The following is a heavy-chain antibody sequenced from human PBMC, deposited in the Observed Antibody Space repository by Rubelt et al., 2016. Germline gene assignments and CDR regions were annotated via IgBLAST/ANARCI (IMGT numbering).Heavy chain of an antibody. CDR2: IYWDGDK. Sequence: QITLKESGPTLVKPTETLTLTCTFSGFSLTTGGVGVGWIRQPPGKALEWLALIYWDGDKRYSPSLKSRLTISKDTSKNQVVLTMTNLDPVDTATYYCARRCSSATCYNAFDIWGQGTMVTVSS. V-gene: IGHV2-5*02. D-gene: IGHD2-2*01. CDR3: ARRCSSATCYNAFDI. CDR1: GFSLTTGGVG. J-gene: IGHJ3*02.